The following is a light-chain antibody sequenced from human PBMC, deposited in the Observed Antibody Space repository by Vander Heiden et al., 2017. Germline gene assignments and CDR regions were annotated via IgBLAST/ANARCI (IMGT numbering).Light chain of an antibody. J-gene: IGLJ2*01. V-gene: IGLV2-14*01. Sequence: QSALTQPASVSGSPGQSITISCTGTSSAVGGYNYVSWYQQHPGKAPKLMIYDVSNRPSGVSNRFSGSKSGNTASLTISGLQAEDEADYYCSSYTSSSTLNVFGGGTKLTGL. CDR3: SSYTSSSTLNV. CDR2: DVS. CDR1: SSAVGGYNY.